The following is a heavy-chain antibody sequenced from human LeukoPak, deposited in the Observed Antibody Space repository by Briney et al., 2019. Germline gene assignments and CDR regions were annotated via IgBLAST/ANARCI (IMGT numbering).Heavy chain of an antibody. V-gene: IGHV5-51*01. CDR1: GYSFTSYW. CDR2: IYPGDSDT. Sequence: GESLKISCKGSGYSFTSYWIGWVRQMPGKGLEWMGIIYPGDSDTRYSPSFQGQVTISADKSISTAYLQWSSLKASDTAMYYCARRCRRDGYNYYSWYFDLWGRGTLVTVSS. CDR3: ARRCRRDGYNYYSWYFDL. D-gene: IGHD5-24*01. J-gene: IGHJ2*01.